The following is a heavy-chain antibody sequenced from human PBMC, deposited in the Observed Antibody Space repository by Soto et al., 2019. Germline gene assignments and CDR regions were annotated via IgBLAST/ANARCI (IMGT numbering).Heavy chain of an antibody. Sequence: GGSLRLSCAASGFTFSDYYMSWIRQAPGKGLEWVSYISSSGSTIYYADSGKGRFTISRDNAKNSLYLQMNSLRAEDTAVYYCARDARIVVVPAAIIIYYYYMDVWGKGTTVTVSS. CDR1: GFTFSDYY. CDR3: ARDARIVVVPAAIIIYYYYMDV. V-gene: IGHV3-11*01. D-gene: IGHD2-2*01. J-gene: IGHJ6*03. CDR2: ISSSGSTI.